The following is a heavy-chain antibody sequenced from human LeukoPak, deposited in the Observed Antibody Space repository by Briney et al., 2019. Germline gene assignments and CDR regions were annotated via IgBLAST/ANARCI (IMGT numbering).Heavy chain of an antibody. V-gene: IGHV3-7*03. CDR3: ARDIVPPGLFWDY. D-gene: IGHD2-2*01. CDR1: GFTFSSHW. Sequence: RGSLRLSCAASGFTFSSHWMSWVRQAPGKGLEWVANIGQDGSEKYYVDSVKGRFTISRDNAKNSLYLQMNSLRAEDMAAYYCARDIVPPGLFWDYWGQGALVTVSS. CDR2: IGQDGSEK. J-gene: IGHJ4*02.